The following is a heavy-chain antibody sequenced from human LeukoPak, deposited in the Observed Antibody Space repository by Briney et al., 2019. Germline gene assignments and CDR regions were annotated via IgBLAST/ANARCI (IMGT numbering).Heavy chain of an antibody. CDR2: INPNSGGT. CDR3: AMGGWEQLPHYYYYMDV. D-gene: IGHD6-13*01. CDR1: GYTFTGYY. Sequence: ASVKVSCKASGYTFTGYYMHWVRQAPGQGLEWMGWINPNSGGTNYAQKFQGRVTMTRDTSISTAYMELSRLRSDDTAVYYCAMGGWEQLPHYYYYMDVWGKGTTVTVSS. J-gene: IGHJ6*03. V-gene: IGHV1-2*02.